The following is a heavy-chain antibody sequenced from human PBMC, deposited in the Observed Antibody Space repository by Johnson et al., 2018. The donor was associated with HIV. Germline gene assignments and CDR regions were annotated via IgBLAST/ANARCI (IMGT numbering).Heavy chain of an antibody. CDR2: ISSSGTTI. CDR1: GFTFSDYY. D-gene: IGHD1-26*01. CDR3: ARDRVGAFDI. Sequence: QMLLVESGGGVVQPGRSLRLSCAASGFTFSDYYMSWIRQAPGKGLEWVSCISSSGTTIYYADSMKGRFTISRDNAKNSLYLHMNSLRAEDTAVYYCARDRVGAFDIWGQGTMVTVSS. J-gene: IGHJ3*02. V-gene: IGHV3-11*04.